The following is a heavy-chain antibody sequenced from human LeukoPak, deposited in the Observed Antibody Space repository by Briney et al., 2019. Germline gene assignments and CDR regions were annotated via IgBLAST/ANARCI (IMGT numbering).Heavy chain of an antibody. CDR3: ATSGRYAEDAFDI. CDR2: INSDGSFT. Sequence: GGSLRLSCAASGFTFSNYWMHWVRQAPGKGLVWVSRINSDGSFTNYADSVKGRFTISRDNAKNTLYLRMNSLRGEDTAIYYCATSGRYAEDAFDIWGQGTMVTVSS. J-gene: IGHJ3*02. V-gene: IGHV3-74*01. D-gene: IGHD3-16*01. CDR1: GFTFSNYW.